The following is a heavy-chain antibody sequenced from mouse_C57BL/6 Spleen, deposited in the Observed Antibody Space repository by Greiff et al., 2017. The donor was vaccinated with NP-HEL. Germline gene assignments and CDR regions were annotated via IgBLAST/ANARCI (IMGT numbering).Heavy chain of an antibody. CDR3: AGWEYFDV. V-gene: IGHV1-82*01. Sequence: QVHVKQSGPELVKPGASVKISCKASGYAFSSSWMNWVKQRPGKGLEWIGRIYPGDGDTNYNGKFKGKATLTADKSSSTAYMQLSSLTSEDSAVYFCAGWEYFDVWGTGTTVTVSS. CDR1: GYAFSSSW. D-gene: IGHD2-3*01. J-gene: IGHJ1*03. CDR2: IYPGDGDT.